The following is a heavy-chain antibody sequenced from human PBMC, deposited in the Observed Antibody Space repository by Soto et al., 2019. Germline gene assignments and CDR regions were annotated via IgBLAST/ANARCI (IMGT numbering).Heavy chain of an antibody. J-gene: IGHJ6*02. CDR1: GFTFSSYA. D-gene: IGHD2-8*01. CDR2: ISGSGGST. CDR3: AKDTPYCTNGVCMTWYYYGRDV. V-gene: IGHV3-23*01. Sequence: GGSLRLSCAASGFTFSSYAMSWVRQAPGKGLEWVSAISGSGGSTYYADSVKGRFTISRDKSKNTLYLQMNSLRDEDTAVYYCAKDTPYCTNGVCMTWYYYGRDVWGQGTTVTVSS.